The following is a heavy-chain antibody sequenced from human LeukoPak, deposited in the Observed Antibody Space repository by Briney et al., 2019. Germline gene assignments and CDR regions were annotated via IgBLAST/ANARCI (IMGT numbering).Heavy chain of an antibody. CDR2: ISSSSSHI. Sequence: GGSLRLSCAASGFTFNTYAVNWVRQTPGKGLEWVSSISSSSSHIYYADSLKGRFTISRDNAKNSLYLQMNSLRAEDTAVYYCARDRIAVANVIDFWGQGTLVTVSS. CDR1: GFTFNTYA. J-gene: IGHJ5*01. CDR3: ARDRIAVANVIDF. V-gene: IGHV3-21*01. D-gene: IGHD6-19*01.